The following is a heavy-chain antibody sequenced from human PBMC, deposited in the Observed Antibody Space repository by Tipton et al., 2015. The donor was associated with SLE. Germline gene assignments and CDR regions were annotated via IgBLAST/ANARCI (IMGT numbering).Heavy chain of an antibody. CDR2: IYYSGST. Sequence: TLSLTCTVSGGSISSGGYYWSWIRQHPGKGLEWIGYIYYSGSTYYNPSLKSRVTISVDTSKNQFSLKLSSVTAADTAVYYCARGRRYHWYFDLWGRGTLVTVSS. J-gene: IGHJ2*01. CDR3: ARGRRYHWYFDL. D-gene: IGHD1-1*01. CDR1: GGSISSGGYY. V-gene: IGHV4-31*03.